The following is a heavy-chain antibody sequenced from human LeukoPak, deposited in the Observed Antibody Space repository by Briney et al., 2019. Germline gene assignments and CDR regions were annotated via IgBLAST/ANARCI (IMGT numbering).Heavy chain of an antibody. Sequence: SETLSLTCTVSGGSISSSSYYWGWIRQPPGKGLEWIGSIYYSGSTYYNPSLKSRVTISVDTSKNQFSLKLSSVTAAGTAVYYCARRDSSGYYYGLADYWGQGTLVTVSS. CDR1: GGSISSSSYY. CDR3: ARRDSSGYYYGLADY. CDR2: IYYSGST. J-gene: IGHJ4*02. D-gene: IGHD3-22*01. V-gene: IGHV4-39*01.